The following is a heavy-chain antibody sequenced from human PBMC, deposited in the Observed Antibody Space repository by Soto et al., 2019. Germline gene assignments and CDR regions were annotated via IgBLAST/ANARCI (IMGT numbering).Heavy chain of an antibody. Sequence: VQLVQSGVEVKKPGASVKVSCKASGYTFTNYGISWVRQAPGQGLEWMGWINTYNGNTNYAQKVQGRVTVTTETSTSTAYMELRSLRSDDTAVYYCARDLLYSTRSTVRFDIWGQGTMLTVSS. CDR3: ARDLLYSTRSTVRFDI. V-gene: IGHV1-18*01. CDR2: INTYNGNT. J-gene: IGHJ3*02. CDR1: GYTFTNYG. D-gene: IGHD6-13*01.